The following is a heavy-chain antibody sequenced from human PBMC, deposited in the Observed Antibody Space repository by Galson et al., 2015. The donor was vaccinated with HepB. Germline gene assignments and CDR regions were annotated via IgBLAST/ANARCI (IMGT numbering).Heavy chain of an antibody. D-gene: IGHD2-2*01. Sequence: SETLSLTCAVYGGSFSGYYWSWIRQPPGKGLEWIGEINHSGSTNYNPSLKSRVTISVDTSKNQFSLKLSSVTAADTAVYYCARARMGYCSSTSCRYGRWFDPWGQGTLVTVPS. J-gene: IGHJ5*02. CDR1: GGSFSGYY. CDR3: ARARMGYCSSTSCRYGRWFDP. V-gene: IGHV4-34*01. CDR2: INHSGST.